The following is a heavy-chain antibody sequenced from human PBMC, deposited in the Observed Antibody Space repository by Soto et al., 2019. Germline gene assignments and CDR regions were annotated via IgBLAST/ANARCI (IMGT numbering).Heavy chain of an antibody. CDR1: GYTFTSYG. D-gene: IGHD2-2*01. J-gene: IGHJ6*02. V-gene: IGHV1-18*01. CDR2: ISAYNGNT. Sequence: ASVKVSCKASGYTFTSYGISWVRQAPGQGLEWMGWISAYNGNTNYAQKLQSRVTMTTDTSTSTAYMELRSLRSDDTAVYYCARVLGVPAAPRGYYYYGMDVWGQGTTVTVSS. CDR3: ARVLGVPAAPRGYYYYGMDV.